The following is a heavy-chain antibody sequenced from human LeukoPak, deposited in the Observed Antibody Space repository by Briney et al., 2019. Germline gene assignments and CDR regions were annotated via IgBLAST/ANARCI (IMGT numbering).Heavy chain of an antibody. CDR1: GFTFSSYA. V-gene: IGHV3-30-3*01. Sequence: GGSLRLSCAASGFTFSSYAMHWVRQAPGKGLEWVAVISYDGSNKYYADSVKGRFTISRDNSKNTLYLQMNSLRAEDTAVYYCAKAAVVVAENGYFDYWGQGTLVTVSS. CDR3: AKAAVVVAENGYFDY. CDR2: ISYDGSNK. D-gene: IGHD2-15*01. J-gene: IGHJ4*02.